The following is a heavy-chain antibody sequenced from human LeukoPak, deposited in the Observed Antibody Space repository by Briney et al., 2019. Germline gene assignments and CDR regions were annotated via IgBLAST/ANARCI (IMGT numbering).Heavy chain of an antibody. CDR1: GFTFSSYA. CDR2: ISYDGSNK. V-gene: IGHV3-30*04. Sequence: GGSLRLSCAASGFTFSSYAMHWVRQAPGKGLEWVAVISYDGSNKYYADSVKGRFTISRDNSKNTLYLQMNSLRSDDTAVYYCARDVFWSGYYTNPYFDYWGQGTLVTVSS. J-gene: IGHJ4*02. CDR3: ARDVFWSGYYTNPYFDY. D-gene: IGHD3-3*01.